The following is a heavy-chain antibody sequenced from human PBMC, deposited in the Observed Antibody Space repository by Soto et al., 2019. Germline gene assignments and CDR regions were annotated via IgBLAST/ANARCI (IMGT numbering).Heavy chain of an antibody. CDR3: VRDHIWSFDY. V-gene: IGHV3-48*01. CDR1: GLTFSSYT. Sequence: GGSLRLSCAASGLTFSSYTMNWVRQAPGKGLEWVSYISLSGSDMYYAGSVKGRFTISRDNAKNSLSLQMNSLRAEDTAVYYCVRDHIWSFDYWGQGTPVTVSS. CDR2: ISLSGSDM. J-gene: IGHJ4*02. D-gene: IGHD3-10*01.